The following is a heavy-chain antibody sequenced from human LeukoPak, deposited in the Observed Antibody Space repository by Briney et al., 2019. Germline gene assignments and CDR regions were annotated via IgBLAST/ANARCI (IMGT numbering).Heavy chain of an antibody. CDR1: GYTFTGYY. D-gene: IGHD5-24*01. CDR2: INPNSGGT. V-gene: IGHV1-2*02. CDR3: VRSRRDGYNSEFRGFDY. Sequence: ASVKVSCKASGYTFTGYYMHWVRQAPGQGLEWMGWINPNSGGTNYAQKFQGRVTMTRDTSISTAYMELSRLRSDDTAVYYCVRSRRDGYNSEFRGFDYWGQGTLVTVS. J-gene: IGHJ4*02.